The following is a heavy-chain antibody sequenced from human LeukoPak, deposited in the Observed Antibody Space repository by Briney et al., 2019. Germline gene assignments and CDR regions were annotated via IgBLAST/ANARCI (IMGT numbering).Heavy chain of an antibody. CDR1: GFTFNTFA. V-gene: IGHV3-23*01. J-gene: IGHJ6*02. CDR2: ISGSGGST. CDR3: AKESYDFWSGYFVLYYYGMDV. D-gene: IGHD3-3*01. Sequence: GGSLRLSCAASGFTFNTFAMTWVRQAPGKGLEWVSAISGSGGSTYYADSVKGRFTISRDNSKNTLYLQMNSLRAEDTAVYYCAKESYDFWSGYFVLYYYGMDVWGQGTTVTVSS.